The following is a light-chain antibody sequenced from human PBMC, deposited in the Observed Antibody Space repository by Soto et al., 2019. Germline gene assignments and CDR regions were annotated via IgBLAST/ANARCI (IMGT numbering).Light chain of an antibody. CDR3: QVWDSSSVI. Sequence: SYELTQPPSVSVAPGQTARITCGGNNIGSKSVHWYQQKPGQAPVLVVYDESDRPSGIPERFSGSNSVNTATLTISRVEAGDEADYYCQVWDSSSVIFGGGTKLTVL. CDR1: NIGSKS. CDR2: DES. V-gene: IGLV3-21*02. J-gene: IGLJ2*01.